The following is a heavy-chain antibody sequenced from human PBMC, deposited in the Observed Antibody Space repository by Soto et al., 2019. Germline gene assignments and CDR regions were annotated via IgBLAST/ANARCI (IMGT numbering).Heavy chain of an antibody. CDR1: GYTFSGYY. CDR3: ARSLTEGYCTITGCYTRPLYGMDV. Sequence: ASVKVSCKASGYTFSGYYIHWLRQAPGQGLEWMGWIIPNSGGTNYAQKFQGRVTVTRDTPTSTAYMELSRLTSDDTAVYYCARSLTEGYCTITGCYTRPLYGMDVWGQGTTVTVSS. J-gene: IGHJ6*02. V-gene: IGHV1-2*02. D-gene: IGHD2-2*02. CDR2: IIPNSGGT.